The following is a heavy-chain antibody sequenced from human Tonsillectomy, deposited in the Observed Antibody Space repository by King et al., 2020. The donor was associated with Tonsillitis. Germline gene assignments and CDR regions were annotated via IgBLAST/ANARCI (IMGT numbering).Heavy chain of an antibody. Sequence: QVQLVESGGGVVQPGRSLSLSCAASGFTFSSYSMNWVRQAPGKGLEWVAVISHDGSDKYYADSVKGRFTISRDNSKNTLYLQMNSLRPEDTAVYYCARVDSGSSFYYFGMDGWGQGTTVTGSS. J-gene: IGHJ6*02. D-gene: IGHD1-26*01. V-gene: IGHV3-30*04. CDR2: ISHDGSDK. CDR1: GFTFSSYS. CDR3: ARVDSGSSFYYFGMDG.